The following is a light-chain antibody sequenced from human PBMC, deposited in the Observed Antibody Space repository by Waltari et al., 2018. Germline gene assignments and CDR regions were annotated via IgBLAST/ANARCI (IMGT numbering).Light chain of an antibody. CDR2: EAN. V-gene: IGLV2-23*01. CDR3: YAYAGTRGV. CDR1: SSDIASYNL. J-gene: IGLJ1*01. Sequence: QSALTQPASVSGSPGQSITISCTGTSSDIASYNLFSWYQQHPGKAPKLIIYEANKRPSVVSSRFSGSKSGNTASLTISGPQAEDEANYYCYAYAGTRGVFGTGTKVTVL.